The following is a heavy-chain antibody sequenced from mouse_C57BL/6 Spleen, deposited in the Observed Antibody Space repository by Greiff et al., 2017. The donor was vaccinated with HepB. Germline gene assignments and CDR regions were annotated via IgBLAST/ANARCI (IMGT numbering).Heavy chain of an antibody. D-gene: IGHD1-1*01. V-gene: IGHV3-6*01. Sequence: DVKLQESGPGLVKPSQSLSLTCSVTGYSITSGYYWNWIRQFPGNKLEWMGYISYDGSNNYNPSLKNRISITRDTSKNQFFLKLNSVTTEDTATYYCARDNYGSSYGYWGQGTTLTVSS. CDR1: GYSITSGYY. CDR2: ISYDGSN. CDR3: ARDNYGSSYGY. J-gene: IGHJ2*01.